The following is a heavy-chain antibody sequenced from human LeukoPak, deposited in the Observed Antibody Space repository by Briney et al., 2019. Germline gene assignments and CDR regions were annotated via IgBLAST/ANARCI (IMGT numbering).Heavy chain of an antibody. Sequence: SETLSLTCTVSGGSISSHYWSWLRQPAGKGLEYIGRIHTSGITNYNPSLKSRVTMSGDTSKNQIYLNLRSVTAADTAVYYCARDLGSNYVYFDYWGQGSLVTVSS. CDR2: IHTSGIT. CDR1: GGSISSHY. V-gene: IGHV4-4*07. J-gene: IGHJ4*02. CDR3: ARDLGSNYVYFDY. D-gene: IGHD1-26*01.